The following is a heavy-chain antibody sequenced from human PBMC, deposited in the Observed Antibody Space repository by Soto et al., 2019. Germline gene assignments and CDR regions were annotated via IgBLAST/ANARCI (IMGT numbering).Heavy chain of an antibody. CDR3: ARDLRLLIWGWSDY. Sequence: QVQLVQSGAEMKKPGASVTVSCKASGYTFISYGISWVRQAPGHGLEWMGWISPYNGNTNFAQKFQDRVTLTTDTSTNTVYMQLRSLTSDDTAVYYCARDLRLLIWGWSDYGGQGTLVTVSS. D-gene: IGHD3-16*01. CDR2: ISPYNGNT. J-gene: IGHJ4*02. V-gene: IGHV1-18*01. CDR1: GYTFISYG.